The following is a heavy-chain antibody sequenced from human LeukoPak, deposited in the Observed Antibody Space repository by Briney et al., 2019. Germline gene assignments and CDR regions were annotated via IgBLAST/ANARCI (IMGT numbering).Heavy chain of an antibody. CDR3: TRESGATAAALFDY. D-gene: IGHD6-13*01. Sequence: ASVKVSCKVSGYAFSNYGISWVRQAPGQGLEWMGWVSSYNGNTKYAQKIQGRLTMTTDTSSRTAYMELRRLRSDDTAVYYCTRESGATAAALFDYWGQGSLVTVSS. CDR2: VSSYNGNT. CDR1: GYAFSNYG. V-gene: IGHV1-18*01. J-gene: IGHJ4*02.